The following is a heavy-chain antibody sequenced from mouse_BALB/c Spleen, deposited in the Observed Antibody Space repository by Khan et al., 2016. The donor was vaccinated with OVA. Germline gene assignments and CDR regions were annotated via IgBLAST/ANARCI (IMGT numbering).Heavy chain of an antibody. V-gene: IGHV5-9*02. Sequence: EVKLVESGGGLVKPGGSLKLSCAASGFAFISYDMSWVRQTPEKRLEWVATICSGGSYSYYPDSVKGRFTISRDIDRKTLYLQMSSLRSEDTAFYYCARPSYYGNPWFTYWGQGTLVTVSA. D-gene: IGHD2-10*01. CDR2: ICSGGSYS. CDR3: ARPSYYGNPWFTY. J-gene: IGHJ3*01. CDR1: GFAFISYD.